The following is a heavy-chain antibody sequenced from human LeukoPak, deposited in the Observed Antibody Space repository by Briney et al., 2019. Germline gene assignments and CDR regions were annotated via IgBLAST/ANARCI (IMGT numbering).Heavy chain of an antibody. CDR3: ARGEKYPSRFGMDV. Sequence: TGGSLRLSCAASGFTFGDYFMNWFRLRPGKGPEWISYISSPGTTVYYSDSVRGRFTLSRDNAKNSVFLQMNSLRVEDTALYYCARGEKYPSRFGMDVWGQGTTVTVSS. CDR1: GFTFGDYF. CDR2: ISSPGTTV. J-gene: IGHJ6*02. V-gene: IGHV3-11*01. D-gene: IGHD2-2*01.